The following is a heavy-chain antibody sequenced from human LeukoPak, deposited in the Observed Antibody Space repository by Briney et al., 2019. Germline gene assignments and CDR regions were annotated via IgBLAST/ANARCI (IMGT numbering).Heavy chain of an antibody. J-gene: IGHJ4*02. D-gene: IGHD3/OR15-3a*01. V-gene: IGHV5-51*01. CDR2: IYPGDSDA. CDR1: GYSFTSYW. Sequence: GESLKISCKAFGYSFTSYWIGWVRQMPGKGLEWMGIIYPGDSDARYSPPFQGQVTISADKSISTAYLQWSSLKASDTAMYYCARRRGRGQVDSWGQGTLVTVSA. CDR3: ARRRGRGQVDS.